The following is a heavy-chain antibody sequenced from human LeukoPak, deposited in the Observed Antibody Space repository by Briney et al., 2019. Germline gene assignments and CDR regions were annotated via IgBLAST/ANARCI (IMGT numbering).Heavy chain of an antibody. CDR2: INHSGST. CDR1: GGSFSGYY. J-gene: IGHJ4*02. CDR3: ARHEGGGSYYGRAYYFDY. D-gene: IGHD1-26*01. V-gene: IGHV4-34*01. Sequence: SETLSLTCAVYGGSFSGYYWSWIRQPPGKGLEWIGEINHSGSTNYNPSLKSRVTITVDTSKNQFSLKLSSVTAADTAVYYCARHEGGGSYYGRAYYFDYWGQGTLVTVSS.